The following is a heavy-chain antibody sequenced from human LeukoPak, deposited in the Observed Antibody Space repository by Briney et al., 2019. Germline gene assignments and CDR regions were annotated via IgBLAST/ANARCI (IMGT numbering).Heavy chain of an antibody. D-gene: IGHD2-2*02. V-gene: IGHV1-69*13. CDR3: ARDANRYCSSTSCYNEGLFDY. CDR2: IIPIFGTA. J-gene: IGHJ4*02. CDR1: GGTFSSYA. Sequence: SVKVSCKASGGTFSSYAISWVRQAPGQGLEWMGGIIPIFGTANYAQKFQGRVTITADESTSTAYMELSSLRSEDTAVYYCARDANRYCSSTSCYNEGLFDYWGQGTLVTVSS.